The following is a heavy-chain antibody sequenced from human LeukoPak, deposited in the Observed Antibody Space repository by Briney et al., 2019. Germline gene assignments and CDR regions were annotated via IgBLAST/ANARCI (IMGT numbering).Heavy chain of an antibody. CDR1: GFTFSSYG. Sequence: PGGSLRLSCAASGFTFSSYGMHWVRQAPGKGLEWVAVISYDGSNKYYADSVKGRFTISRDNSKNTLYLQMNSLRAEDTAVYYCAKDICRIVDAFDIWGQGTMVTVSS. CDR3: AKDICRIVDAFDI. V-gene: IGHV3-30*18. CDR2: ISYDGSNK. D-gene: IGHD2-2*01. J-gene: IGHJ3*02.